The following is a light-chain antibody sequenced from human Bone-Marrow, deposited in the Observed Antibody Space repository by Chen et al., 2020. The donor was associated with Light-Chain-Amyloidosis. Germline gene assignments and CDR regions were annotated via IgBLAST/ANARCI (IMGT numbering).Light chain of an antibody. J-gene: IGLJ3*02. CDR1: NIGSTS. CDR3: QVWDRSSDRPV. CDR2: DDS. V-gene: IGLV3-21*02. Sequence: SYVLTQPSSLSVAPGQTATFACGGNNIGSTSVHWYQQTPGQAPLLVVYDDSDRPSGIPERLSGSNSGNTATLTISRVEAGDEADYYCQVWDRSSDRPVFGGGTKLTVL.